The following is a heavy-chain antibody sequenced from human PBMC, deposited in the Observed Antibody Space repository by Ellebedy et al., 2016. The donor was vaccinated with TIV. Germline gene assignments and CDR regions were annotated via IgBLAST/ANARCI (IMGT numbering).Heavy chain of an antibody. Sequence: GESLKISCAASGFTFSSYAMHWVRQAPGKGLEWVAVISYDGSNKYYADSVKGRFTISRDNAKNTLYLQMNSLRAEDTAVYYCARPHYDFWSGYYGYYYYYGMDVWGQGTTVTVSS. CDR3: ARPHYDFWSGYYGYYYYYGMDV. CDR1: GFTFSSYA. CDR2: ISYDGSNK. D-gene: IGHD3-3*01. J-gene: IGHJ6*02. V-gene: IGHV3-30-3*01.